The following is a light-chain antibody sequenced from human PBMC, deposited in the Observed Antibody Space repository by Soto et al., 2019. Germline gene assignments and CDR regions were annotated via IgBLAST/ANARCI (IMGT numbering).Light chain of an antibody. CDR3: SSYTRSSSLV. CDR1: SSDVGGYNY. Sequence: QSALTQPASVSGSPGQSITISCTGTSSDVGGYNYVSWYQQHPGKAPKLMIYEVSNRPSGVSNRFSGSKSGNTASLTISGLQAEHEADYYCSSYTRSSSLVFGTGTKITVL. J-gene: IGLJ1*01. V-gene: IGLV2-14*01. CDR2: EVS.